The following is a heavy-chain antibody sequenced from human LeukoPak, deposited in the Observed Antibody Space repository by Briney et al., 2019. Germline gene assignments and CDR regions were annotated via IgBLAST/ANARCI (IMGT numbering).Heavy chain of an antibody. Sequence: ASVKVSCKASGYTFTSYDINWVRQATGQGLEWMGWMNPNSGNTGYAQKFQGRVTMTRNTSISTAYMELSSLRSEDTAVYYCARGPFSIFKWFGELSPYYYYYYMDVWGKGTTVTISS. V-gene: IGHV1-8*01. D-gene: IGHD3-10*01. J-gene: IGHJ6*03. CDR1: GYTFTSYD. CDR3: ARGPFSIFKWFGELSPYYYYYYMDV. CDR2: MNPNSGNT.